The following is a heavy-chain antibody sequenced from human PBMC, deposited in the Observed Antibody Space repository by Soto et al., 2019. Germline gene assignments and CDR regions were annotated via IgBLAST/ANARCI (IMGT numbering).Heavy chain of an antibody. Sequence: WATLSLTCAVSGYSISSGYYWGWIRQPPGKGLEWIGSIYHSGSTYYNPSLKSRVTISVDTSKNQFSLKLSSVTAADTAVYYCARIFGELYFDYWGQGTLVTVSS. CDR2: IYHSGST. CDR3: ARIFGELYFDY. V-gene: IGHV4-38-2*01. D-gene: IGHD3-10*01. J-gene: IGHJ4*02. CDR1: GYSISSGYY.